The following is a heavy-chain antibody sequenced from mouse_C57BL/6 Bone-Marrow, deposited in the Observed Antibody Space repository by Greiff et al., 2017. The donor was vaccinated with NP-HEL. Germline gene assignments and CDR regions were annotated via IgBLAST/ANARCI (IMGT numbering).Heavy chain of an antibody. CDR1: GFSLTSYG. J-gene: IGHJ4*01. CDR2: IWSGGST. V-gene: IGHV2-2*01. D-gene: IGHD2-2*01. CDR3: ARGGYGGGMDY. Sequence: QVQLQQSGPGLVQPSQSLSITCTVSGFSLTSYGVHWVRQSPGKGLEWLGVIWSGGSTDNNAAFISRLSISKDNSKSQVFFKMNSLQADDTAIYYCARGGYGGGMDYWGQGTSVTVSS.